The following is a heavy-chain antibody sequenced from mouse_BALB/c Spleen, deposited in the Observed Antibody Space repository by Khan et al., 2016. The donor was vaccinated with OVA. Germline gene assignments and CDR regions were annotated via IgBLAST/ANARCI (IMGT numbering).Heavy chain of an antibody. D-gene: IGHD2-10*02. CDR3: TGGRDEYRFAY. CDR1: GYTFTDYT. J-gene: IGHJ3*01. Sequence: QVQLQQSGTALVRPGVSVKISCKGSGYTFTDYTMHWVKQSHAKSLEWIGVISTFYGDVTYNQKFKGKATMTVDKSSSTAYMELARLTSEDSAIYYVTGGRDEYRFAYWGQGTLVTVSA. CDR2: ISTFYGDV. V-gene: IGHV1S137*01.